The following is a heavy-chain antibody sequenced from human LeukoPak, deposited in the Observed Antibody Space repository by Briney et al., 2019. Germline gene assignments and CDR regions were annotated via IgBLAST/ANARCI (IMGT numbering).Heavy chain of an antibody. Sequence: ASVKVSCKASGYTFTGYYMHWVRQAPGQGLEWMGIINPSGGSTSYAQKFQGRVTMTRDMSTSTVYMELSSLRSEGTAVYYCARDGARIYGDYGDYWGQGTLVTVSS. J-gene: IGHJ4*02. CDR3: ARDGARIYGDYGDY. CDR1: GYTFTGYY. D-gene: IGHD4-17*01. CDR2: INPSGGST. V-gene: IGHV1-46*01.